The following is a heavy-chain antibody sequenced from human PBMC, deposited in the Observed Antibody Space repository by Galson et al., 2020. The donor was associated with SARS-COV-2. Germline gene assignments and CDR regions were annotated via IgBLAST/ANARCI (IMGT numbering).Heavy chain of an antibody. CDR3: TTDKGLRFLEWLLDHDAFDI. J-gene: IGHJ3*02. D-gene: IGHD3-3*01. CDR2: IKSKTDGGTT. Sequence: GESLKISCAASGFTFSNAWMSWVRQAPGKGLEWVGRIKSKTDGGTTDYAAPVKGRFTISRDDSKNTLYLQMNSLKTEDTAVYYCTTDKGLRFLEWLLDHDAFDIWGQGTMVTVSS. CDR1: GFTFSNAW. V-gene: IGHV3-15*01.